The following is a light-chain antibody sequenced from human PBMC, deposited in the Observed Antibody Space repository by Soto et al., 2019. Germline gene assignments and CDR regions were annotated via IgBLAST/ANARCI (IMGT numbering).Light chain of an antibody. J-gene: IGKJ1*01. Sequence: DVQMTQSPSTLSASVGDRVTITCRASQSISKHLAWYQLRPGKAPRLLIYYASTLDRGVPSRFSGSGSGTEFTLTIISLQPDDFATYYCQQYASFSPVFGQGTKVGI. CDR1: QSISKH. V-gene: IGKV1-5*01. CDR2: YAS. CDR3: QQYASFSPV.